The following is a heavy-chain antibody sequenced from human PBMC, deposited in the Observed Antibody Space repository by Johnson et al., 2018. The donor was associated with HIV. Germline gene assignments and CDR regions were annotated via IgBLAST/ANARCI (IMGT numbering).Heavy chain of an antibody. CDR3: ARERIAAAGLDAFDI. D-gene: IGHD6-13*01. CDR1: RFTFSSNE. J-gene: IGHJ3*02. Sequence: MLLVESGGVLVQPGGSLRLSCAAPRFTFSSNEMSWVRQGPERGLEWVSCISGGSTYYADSVKGRFTISRDNAKNSLYLQMNSLRAEDTAVYYCARERIAAAGLDAFDIWGQGTM. CDR2: ISGGST. V-gene: IGHV3-38-3*01.